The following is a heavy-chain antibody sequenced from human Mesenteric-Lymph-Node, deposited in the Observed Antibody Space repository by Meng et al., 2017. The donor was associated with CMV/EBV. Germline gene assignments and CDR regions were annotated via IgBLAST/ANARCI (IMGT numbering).Heavy chain of an antibody. CDR2: ISSSGSTI. D-gene: IGHD3-3*01. V-gene: IGHV3-48*03. CDR3: ARVYYDFWSGYRGGMDV. Sequence: GGSLRLSCAASGFTFSSYEMNWVRQAPGKGLEWVSYISSSGSTIYYADSVKGRFTISRDNAKNSLYLQMNSLRAEDTAVYYCARVYYDFWSGYRGGMDVWGQGTTVTVSS. CDR1: GFTFSSYE. J-gene: IGHJ6*02.